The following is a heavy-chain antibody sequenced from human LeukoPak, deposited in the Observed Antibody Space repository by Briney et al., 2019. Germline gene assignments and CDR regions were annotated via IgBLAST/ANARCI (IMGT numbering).Heavy chain of an antibody. D-gene: IGHD3-22*01. V-gene: IGHV3-30*02. J-gene: IGHJ4*02. CDR1: GFTFSHYG. Sequence: GGSLRLSCATSGFTFSHYGMHWVRQPPGRGLDWVAHIRYDESDKYYADSVKGRFTISRDISKNTVYLQMNSLRVEDTAVYYCAREVPYDSSRYYQPFDYWGQGTLVTVSS. CDR3: AREVPYDSSRYYQPFDY. CDR2: IRYDESDK.